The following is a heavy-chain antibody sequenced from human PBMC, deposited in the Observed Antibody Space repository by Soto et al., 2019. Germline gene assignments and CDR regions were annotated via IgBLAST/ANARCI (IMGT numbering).Heavy chain of an antibody. CDR1: GDSISSGDYY. D-gene: IGHD2-21*02. CDR2: IFDSGHT. Sequence: PSETLSLTCSVSGDSISSGDYYWSWIRQPPGKGLEWIGYIFDSGHTHYNPSLRSRVVVSVDTSKTQLSLKLSSVNAADTAVYYFSRRGFGGGDCAYFYHTMGVWGQGTPVTVSS. CDR3: SRRGFGGGDCAYFYHTMGV. V-gene: IGHV4-30-4*01. J-gene: IGHJ6*03.